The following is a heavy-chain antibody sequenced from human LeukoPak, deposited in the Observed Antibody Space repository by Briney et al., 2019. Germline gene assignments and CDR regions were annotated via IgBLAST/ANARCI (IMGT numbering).Heavy chain of an antibody. CDR3: ARSDSSGYYYDY. D-gene: IGHD3-22*01. CDR1: GYTFTGYY. CDR2: INPNSGGT. Sequence: VASVKVSCKASGYTFTGYYMHWVRQAPGQGLEWMGRINPNSGGTNYAQKFQGRVTMTRDTSISTAYMELSRLRSDDTAVYYCARSDSSGYYYDYWGQGTLVTVSS. V-gene: IGHV1-2*06. J-gene: IGHJ4*02.